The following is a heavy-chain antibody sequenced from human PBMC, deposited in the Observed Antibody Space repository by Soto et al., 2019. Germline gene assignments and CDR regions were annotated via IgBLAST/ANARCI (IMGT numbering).Heavy chain of an antibody. CDR2: IRDKASSYAT. Sequence: EVQLVESGGGLVQPGGSLKLSCAASGFTFSGSAMHWVRQASGKGLEWVGRIRDKASSYATAYTASVKGSFTISSDASKNTAYLQMNSLKTEDTAVYYCTRLYCGGDCDFDSWGQGTLVTVSS. D-gene: IGHD2-21*02. V-gene: IGHV3-73*02. CDR1: GFTFSGSA. CDR3: TRLYCGGDCDFDS. J-gene: IGHJ4*02.